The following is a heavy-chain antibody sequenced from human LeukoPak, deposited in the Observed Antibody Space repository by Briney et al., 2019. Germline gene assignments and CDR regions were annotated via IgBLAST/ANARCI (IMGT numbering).Heavy chain of an antibody. CDR1: GGSISSSNW. CDR3: ARDPDLGGAREFDY. CDR2: IYHSGST. V-gene: IGHV4-4*02. J-gene: IGHJ4*02. D-gene: IGHD3-16*01. Sequence: PSETLSLTCAVSGGSISSSNWWSWVRQPPGKGLEWIGEIYHSGSTNYNPSLKSRVTISVDKSKSQFSLKLSSVTAADTAVYYCARDPDLGGAREFDYWGQGTLVTVSS.